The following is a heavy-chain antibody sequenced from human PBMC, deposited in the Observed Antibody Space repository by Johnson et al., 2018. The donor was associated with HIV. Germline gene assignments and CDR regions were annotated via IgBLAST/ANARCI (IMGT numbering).Heavy chain of an antibody. V-gene: IGHV3-15*01. D-gene: IGHD1-26*01. J-gene: IGHJ3*02. CDR2: IKSKTDGGTT. Sequence: QAPGKGLEWVGRIKSKTDGGTTDYAAPVKGRFTISRDDSKNTLYLQMNSLKTEDTAVYYCTAVSYSDAFDIWGQGTMVTVSS. CDR3: TAVSYSDAFDI.